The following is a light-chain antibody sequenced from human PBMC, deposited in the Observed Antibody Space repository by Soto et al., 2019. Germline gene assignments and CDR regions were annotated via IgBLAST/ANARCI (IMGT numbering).Light chain of an antibody. V-gene: IGLV2-14*01. J-gene: IGLJ1*01. Sequence: QLVLTQPASVSGTPGQSITISCTGSNSDVGIYDFVSWYQHHPGRAPKLIVSEVSHRPSGVSNRFSGSKSGNTASLTISGLQSEDEADYYCISYTSDDVRYVVGTGTKLTVL. CDR2: EVS. CDR1: NSDVGIYDF. CDR3: ISYTSDDVRYV.